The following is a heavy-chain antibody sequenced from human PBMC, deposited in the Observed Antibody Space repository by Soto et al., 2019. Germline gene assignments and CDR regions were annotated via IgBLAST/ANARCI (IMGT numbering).Heavy chain of an antibody. Sequence: QIQLVQSAAEVKKPGASVKVSCKTSGYTFVSYGISWVRQAPGQGLEWMGWISPYNGNTNFAQRFRGRVTLTTDTSTDIVYMNLGSLKSDDTAVYYCARDQNCFDSSGYYDHWGQGTLMTVSS. J-gene: IGHJ5*02. V-gene: IGHV1-18*04. CDR3: ARDQNCFDSSGYYDH. CDR1: GYTFVSYG. D-gene: IGHD3-22*01. CDR2: ISPYNGNT.